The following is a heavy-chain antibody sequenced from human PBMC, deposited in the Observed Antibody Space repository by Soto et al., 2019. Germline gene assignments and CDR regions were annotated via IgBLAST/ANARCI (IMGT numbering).Heavy chain of an antibody. Sequence: GGSLRLSCAASGFTFSSYAMHWVRQAPGKGLEWVAVISYDGSNKYYADSVKGRFTISRDNSKNTLYLQMNSLRAEDTAVYYCARGNLPLCFGEPYTLDYWGQGTLVTVSS. CDR3: ARGNLPLCFGEPYTLDY. J-gene: IGHJ4*02. CDR1: GFTFSSYA. V-gene: IGHV3-30-3*01. CDR2: ISYDGSNK. D-gene: IGHD3-10*01.